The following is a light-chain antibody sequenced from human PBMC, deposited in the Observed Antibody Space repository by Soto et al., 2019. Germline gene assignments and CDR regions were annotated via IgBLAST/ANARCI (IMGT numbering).Light chain of an antibody. CDR3: QQSYSTPQIT. V-gene: IGKV1-39*01. CDR1: QSISSW. CDR2: GAS. Sequence: DIQMTQSPSTLSASVGDRVTISCRASQSISSWLAWYQQKPGKAPKLLIHGASSLQSGVPSRFSGSGSGTDFTLTISSLQPEDFATYYCQQSYSTPQITFGQGTRLEI. J-gene: IGKJ5*01.